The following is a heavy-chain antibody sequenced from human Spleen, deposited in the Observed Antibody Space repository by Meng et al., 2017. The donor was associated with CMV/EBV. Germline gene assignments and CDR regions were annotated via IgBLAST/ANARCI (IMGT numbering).Heavy chain of an antibody. Sequence: KASGYSSTGDFINGGRQAPGQGLEWRGWINPSNGATNVVREFQGRVTLTRDTSITTTDMELSGLRSEDTAVYYCARDLGATRRPLGYWGQGTLVTVSS. CDR3: ARDLGATRRPLGY. CDR2: INPSNGAT. D-gene: IGHD1-26*01. V-gene: IGHV1-2*02. CDR1: GYSSTGDF. J-gene: IGHJ4*02.